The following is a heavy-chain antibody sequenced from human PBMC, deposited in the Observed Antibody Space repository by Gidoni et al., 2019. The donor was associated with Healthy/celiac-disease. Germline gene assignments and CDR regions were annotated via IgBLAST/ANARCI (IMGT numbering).Heavy chain of an antibody. V-gene: IGHV4-39*01. CDR2: IYYRGST. CDR3: ARDVGDY. D-gene: IGHD1-26*01. CDR1: GGSISSSSYY. J-gene: IGHJ4*02. Sequence: QLQLQASGPGLVKPSETLSLTCTVTGGSISSSSYYLGWIRQPPGKGLEWIGSIYYRGSTYYNPARKSRVTISVDTSKNQFSRKLSSVTAADTAVYDCARDVGDYWGQGTLVTVSS.